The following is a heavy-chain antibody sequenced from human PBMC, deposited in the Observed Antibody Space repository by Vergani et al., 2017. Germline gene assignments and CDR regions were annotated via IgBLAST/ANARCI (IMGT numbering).Heavy chain of an antibody. CDR1: GFTFSSYA. V-gene: IGHV3-23*05. J-gene: IGHJ1*01. CDR2: IYSGGST. D-gene: IGHD6-19*01. Sequence: EVQLLESGGGLVQPGGSLRLSCAASGFTFSSYAMSWVRQAPGKGLEWVSAIYSGGSTYYADSVKGRFTISRDNSKNTLYLPINSLRAEDTAVYYCASSGWYGVHCQHWGQGTLVTVSS. CDR3: ASSGWYGVHCQH.